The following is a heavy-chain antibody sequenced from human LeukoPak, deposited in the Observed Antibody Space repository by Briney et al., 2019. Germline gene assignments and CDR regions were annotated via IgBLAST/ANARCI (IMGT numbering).Heavy chain of an antibody. D-gene: IGHD3-3*01. CDR1: GFTFSSYA. J-gene: IGHJ2*01. V-gene: IGHV3-7*01. CDR3: ARDKITIFGVVNWYFDL. CDR2: IKQDGSER. Sequence: GGSLRLSCAASGFTFSSYAMSWVRQAPGKGLEWVANIKQDGSERYYVDSVKGRFTISRDKAKKSLYLQMNSLRVEDTAIYYCARDKITIFGVVNWYFDLWGRGTLVTVSS.